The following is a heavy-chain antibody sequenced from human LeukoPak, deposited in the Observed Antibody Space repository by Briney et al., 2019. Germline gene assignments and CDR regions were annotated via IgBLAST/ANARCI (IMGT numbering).Heavy chain of an antibody. J-gene: IGHJ6*03. CDR3: ARGVTARGFYYYMDI. D-gene: IGHD2-21*02. Sequence: GASVTVSCKASGYTFTGYYIQWVRQAPGQGLEGMGWINPHSGGTNYAQEFQGRVTMTRDTSISTAYMELSSLRPDDTAVYSCARGVTARGFYYYMDIWGKGTTVTISS. V-gene: IGHV1-2*02. CDR2: INPHSGGT. CDR1: GYTFTGYY.